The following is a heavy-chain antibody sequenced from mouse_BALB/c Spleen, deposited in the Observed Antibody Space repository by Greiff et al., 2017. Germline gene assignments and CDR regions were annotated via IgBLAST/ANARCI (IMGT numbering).Heavy chain of an antibody. CDR2: ISYDGSN. CDR3: ARVITTVLDY. V-gene: IGHV3-6*02. J-gene: IGHJ2*01. Sequence: EVKLMESGPGLVKPSQSLSLTCSVTGYSITSGYYWNWIRQFPGNKLEWMGYISYDGSNNYNPSLKNRISITRDTSKNQFFLKLNSVTTEDTATYYCARVITTVLDYWGQGTTLTVSS. D-gene: IGHD1-1*01. CDR1: GYSITSGYY.